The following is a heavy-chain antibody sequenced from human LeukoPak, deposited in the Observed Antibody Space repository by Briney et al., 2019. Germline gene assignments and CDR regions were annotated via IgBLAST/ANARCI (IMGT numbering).Heavy chain of an antibody. V-gene: IGHV3-74*01. Sequence: GGSLRLSCAASGFTFSSYWMHWVRQAPGKGLVWVSRINSDGSSTSYADSVKGRFTISRDNAKNTVSMQMNSLRTDDTAIYYCAKEGTASKPSDLDYWGQGTLVTVSS. D-gene: IGHD1/OR15-1a*01. J-gene: IGHJ4*02. CDR2: INSDGSST. CDR1: GFTFSSYW. CDR3: AKEGTASKPSDLDY.